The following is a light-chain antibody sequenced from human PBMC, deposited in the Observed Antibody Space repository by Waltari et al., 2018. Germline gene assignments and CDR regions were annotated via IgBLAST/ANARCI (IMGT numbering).Light chain of an antibody. CDR3: CSYAGSYTWV. J-gene: IGLJ3*02. Sequence: QSALTQPASVSGSPGQSITIPCTGISSAVGNYDLFSWYQHYPGKAPKVMIYDDNSRPSGVSDRFSGSKSGNTASLTISGVQAEDEADYYCCSYAGSYTWVFGGGTKLTVL. CDR1: SSAVGNYDL. V-gene: IGLV2-23*01. CDR2: DDN.